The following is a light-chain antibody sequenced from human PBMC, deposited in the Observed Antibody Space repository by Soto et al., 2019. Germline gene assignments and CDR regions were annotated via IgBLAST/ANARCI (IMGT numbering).Light chain of an antibody. Sequence: EMVFTHSPGTLSLSPGERATLSCRATQSVSNNYLAWYQQKPGQAPRLLIYGASNRATGIPDRFSGSWSGTDFTLTISRLEPEDFAVYYCQQYGSSGTFGQGTKV. CDR3: QQYGSSGT. CDR1: QSVSNNY. CDR2: GAS. J-gene: IGKJ1*01. V-gene: IGKV3-20*01.